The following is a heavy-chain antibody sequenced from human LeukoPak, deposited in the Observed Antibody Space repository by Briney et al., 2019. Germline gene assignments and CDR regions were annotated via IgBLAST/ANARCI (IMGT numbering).Heavy chain of an antibody. J-gene: IGHJ4*02. CDR2: ISAYNGDT. Sequence: ASVKVSCKASGYTFTSYGISWVRQAPGQGLEWMGWISAYNGDTNYAQQLQGRVTMTTDTSTITAYMELRNLRSDDTAVYYCARLILPRREGDDYWGQGTLVTVSS. CDR1: GYTFTSYG. V-gene: IGHV1-18*01. CDR3: ARLILPRREGDDY. D-gene: IGHD2-21*01.